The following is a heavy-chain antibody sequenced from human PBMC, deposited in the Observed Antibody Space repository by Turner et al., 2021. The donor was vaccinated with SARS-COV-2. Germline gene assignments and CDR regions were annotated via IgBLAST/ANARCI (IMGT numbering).Heavy chain of an antibody. V-gene: IGHV3-64D*06. CDR2: TSSNGGST. CDR3: VKGSY. Sequence: EVQLVESGGGLVQPGGSLRPSCSASGFTFSSYAMHWVRQTTGKGLEYVSATSSNGGSTYYADSVKGRFTISRDNSKNTLYLQMRSLTTEDTAVYYCVKGSYWGQGTLVTVSS. J-gene: IGHJ4*02. CDR1: GFTFSSYA.